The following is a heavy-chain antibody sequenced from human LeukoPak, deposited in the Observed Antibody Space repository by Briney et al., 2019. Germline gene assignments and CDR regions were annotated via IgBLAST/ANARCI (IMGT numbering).Heavy chain of an antibody. D-gene: IGHD6-25*01. V-gene: IGHV4-34*01. CDR1: GGSFSGYY. CDR3: ARSSSYSSGSPPPLY. Sequence: SETLSLTCAVYGGSFSGYYWSWIRQPPGKGLEWIGEINHSGSTNYNPSLKSRVTISVDTSKNQFSLKLSSVTAADTAVYYCARSSSYSSGSPPPLYWGQGTLVTVSS. CDR2: INHSGST. J-gene: IGHJ4*02.